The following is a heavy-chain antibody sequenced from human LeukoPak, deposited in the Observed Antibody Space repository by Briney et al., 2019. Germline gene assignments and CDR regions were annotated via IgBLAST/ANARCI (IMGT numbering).Heavy chain of an antibody. D-gene: IGHD6-13*01. J-gene: IGHJ4*01. V-gene: IGHV3-30-3*01. CDR1: GISLRSYS. CDR2: TSHDESNK. CDR3: AKGDAAGAYRTDF. Sequence: PGGSLRLSCVASGISLRSYSVHWVRQAPGKGLEWVALTSHDESNKKYADSVRGRCTISRDNSRDTVFLQLSNLRHGDTAVYYCAKGDAAGAYRTDFWGPGTRVTVSS.